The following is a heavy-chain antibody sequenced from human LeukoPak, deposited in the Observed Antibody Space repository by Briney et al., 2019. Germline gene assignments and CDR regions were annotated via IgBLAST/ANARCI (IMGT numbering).Heavy chain of an antibody. V-gene: IGHV7-4-1*02. D-gene: IGHD2-8*01. J-gene: IGHJ5*02. CDR3: ARDLYDWFDP. Sequence: GASVKVSCKASGYTFTSYTMNWVRQAPGQGLEWMGWINTNTRNPTYAQGFTGRFVSSLDTSVSTAYLQISSLKAEDTAVYYCARDLYDWFDPWGQGTLVTVSS. CDR1: GYTFTSYT. CDR2: INTNTRNP.